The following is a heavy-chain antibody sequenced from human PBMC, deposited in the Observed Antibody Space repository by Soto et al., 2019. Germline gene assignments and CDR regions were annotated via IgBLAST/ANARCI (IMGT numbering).Heavy chain of an antibody. V-gene: IGHV1-69*02. Sequence: SVKVSCKASGGTFSSYTISWVRQAPGQGLEWMGRIIPILGIANYAQKFQGRVTITADKSTSTAYMELSSLRSEDTAVYYCASGRDSSSAQYYYYYMDVWGKGTTVTVSS. CDR3: ASGRDSSSAQYYYYYMDV. CDR2: IIPILGIA. J-gene: IGHJ6*03. D-gene: IGHD6-6*01. CDR1: GGTFSSYT.